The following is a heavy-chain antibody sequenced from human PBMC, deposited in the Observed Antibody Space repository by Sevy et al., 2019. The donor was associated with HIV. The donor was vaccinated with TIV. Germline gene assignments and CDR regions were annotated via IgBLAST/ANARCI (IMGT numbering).Heavy chain of an antibody. D-gene: IGHD3-16*01. CDR2: ISSSSTI. Sequence: GGSLRLSCAASGFTFSSYSMNWVRQAPGKGLEWVSYISSSSTIYYADSVKGRFTISRDNAKNSLYLQMNSLRDEDTAVYYCASYEGDYWGQGTLVTVSS. J-gene: IGHJ4*02. CDR1: GFTFSSYS. V-gene: IGHV3-48*02. CDR3: ASYEGDY.